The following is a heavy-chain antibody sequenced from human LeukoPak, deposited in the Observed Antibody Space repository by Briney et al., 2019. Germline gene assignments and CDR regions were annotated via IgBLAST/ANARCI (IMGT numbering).Heavy chain of an antibody. CDR3: ARNTLEWLFERTYYYYMDV. V-gene: IGHV1-69*05. Sequence: SVKVSCKASGGTFSSYAISWVRQAPGQGLEWMGGIIPIFGTANYAQKFQGRVTITTDESTSTAYMELSSLRSEDTAVYYCARNTLEWLFERTYYYYMDVWGKGTTVTVSS. CDR1: GGTFSSYA. J-gene: IGHJ6*03. D-gene: IGHD3-3*01. CDR2: IIPIFGTA.